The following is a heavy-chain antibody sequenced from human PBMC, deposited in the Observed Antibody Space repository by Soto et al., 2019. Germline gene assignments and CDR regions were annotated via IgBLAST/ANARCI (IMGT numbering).Heavy chain of an antibody. CDR2: IHYSGRT. D-gene: IGHD2-21*01. Sequence: SETLSLTCTVPGGSVNIGTYYRSWIRQPPGKGLEWSGFIHYSGRTNYNPSLKGRVTMSVDTSKNQFSLKLTSVNTADTAIYYCTRGGDPYKTGHWGQGTLVTVSS. J-gene: IGHJ4*02. CDR3: TRGGDPYKTGH. V-gene: IGHV4-61*01. CDR1: GGSVNIGTYY.